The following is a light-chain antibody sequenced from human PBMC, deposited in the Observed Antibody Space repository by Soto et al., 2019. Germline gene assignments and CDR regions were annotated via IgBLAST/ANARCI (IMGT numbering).Light chain of an antibody. CDR3: ASYTTSSTYV. V-gene: IGLV2-14*01. Sequence: QSVLTQPASVSGSPGQSIAISCTGTSSVVGGYSYVSWYQQQPGKAPELVISDVSNRPSGVSDRFSGSKSGNTASLTISGLQTEDEADYYCASYTTSSTYVFGTGTKVTVL. J-gene: IGLJ1*01. CDR2: DVS. CDR1: SSVVGGYSY.